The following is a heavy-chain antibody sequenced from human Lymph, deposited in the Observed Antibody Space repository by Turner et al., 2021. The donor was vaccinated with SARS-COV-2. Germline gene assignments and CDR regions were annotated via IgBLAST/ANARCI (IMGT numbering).Heavy chain of an antibody. CDR3: ARYPPMQIWVDYFYYGIDV. J-gene: IGHJ6*02. Sequence: QVQMVQYGAEVKKPGASVKVSCKASVYIFTSYYMHWVRQAPGHGLEWMGIISPSGGSTTDAQKFQGRVTMTRFTSTRTDYMELSSLRSEDTAVYYCARYPPMQIWVDYFYYGIDVWGQGTTVTVSS. V-gene: IGHV1-46*03. CDR1: VYIFTSYY. D-gene: IGHD5-18*01. CDR2: ISPSGGST.